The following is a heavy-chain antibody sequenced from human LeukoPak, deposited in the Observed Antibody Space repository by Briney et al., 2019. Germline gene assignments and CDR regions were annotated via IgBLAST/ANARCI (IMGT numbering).Heavy chain of an antibody. Sequence: GGSLRLSCAASGFTFSTYSMNWVRQAPGKGLEWVSSIASSSNIYYADSVKGRFTISRDNAKNSLYLQMNSLRAEDTAVHYCARAPGYCSGGSCYLDYWGQGTLVTVSS. CDR3: ARAPGYCSGGSCYLDY. D-gene: IGHD2-15*01. V-gene: IGHV3-21*01. J-gene: IGHJ4*02. CDR1: GFTFSTYS. CDR2: IASSSNI.